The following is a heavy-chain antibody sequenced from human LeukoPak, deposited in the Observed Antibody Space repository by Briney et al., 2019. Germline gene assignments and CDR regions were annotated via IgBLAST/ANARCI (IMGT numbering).Heavy chain of an antibody. CDR2: IFPGDSDI. V-gene: IGHV5-51*01. CDR3: ARHPYYYDNSGYLDL. CDR1: EYSFTSYW. Sequence: GESLKISCKGSEYSFTSYWIGWVRQMPGKGLEWMGIIFPGDSDIRYSPSFQGHVTISADKSITTAYLQWSSLKASDTAMHYCARHPYYYDNSGYLDLWGQGTLVTVSS. J-gene: IGHJ5*02. D-gene: IGHD3-22*01.